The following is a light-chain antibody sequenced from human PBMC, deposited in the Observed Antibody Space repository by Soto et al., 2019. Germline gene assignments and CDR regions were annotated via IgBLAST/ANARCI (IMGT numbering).Light chain of an antibody. V-gene: IGLV2-8*01. CDR2: EVT. J-gene: IGLJ1*01. Sequence: QSALTQPPSASGSPGQSVTISCIGASSDVGRYNYVSWYQQHPGKAPKLIIYEVTKRPSGVPDRFSGSKSGNTASLTVSGLQAEDEAVYYCCSYTRTSNHYFFGSGTKVTVL. CDR3: CSYTRTSNHYF. CDR1: SSDVGRYNY.